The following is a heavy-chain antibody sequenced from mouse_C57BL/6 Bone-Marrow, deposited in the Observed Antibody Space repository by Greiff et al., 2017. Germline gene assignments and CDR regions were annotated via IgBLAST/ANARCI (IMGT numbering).Heavy chain of an antibody. Sequence: VKLQQPGAELVKPGASVKLSCKASGYTFTSYWMHWVKLRPGQGLEWIGMIHPNSGSTNYNEKFKSKATLTVDKSSSTAYMQLSSLTSEDSAVYYCARGGGPAWFAYWGQGTLVTVSA. CDR1: GYTFTSYW. J-gene: IGHJ3*01. CDR2: IHPNSGST. CDR3: ARGGGPAWFAY. V-gene: IGHV1-64*01. D-gene: IGHD1-1*02.